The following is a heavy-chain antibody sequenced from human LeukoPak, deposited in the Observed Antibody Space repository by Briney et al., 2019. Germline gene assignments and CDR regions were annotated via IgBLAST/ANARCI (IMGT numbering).Heavy chain of an antibody. CDR2: ISGSGGST. Sequence: PGGSLRLSCAASGFTFSSYAMSWVRQAPGKGLEWVSAISGSGGSTYYADSVKGRFTISRDNSKNTLYLQMNSLRAEDTAVYYCAKTLRPYSSSHYFDYWGQGTLVTVSS. D-gene: IGHD6-6*01. CDR3: AKTLRPYSSSHYFDY. CDR1: GFTFSSYA. J-gene: IGHJ4*02. V-gene: IGHV3-23*01.